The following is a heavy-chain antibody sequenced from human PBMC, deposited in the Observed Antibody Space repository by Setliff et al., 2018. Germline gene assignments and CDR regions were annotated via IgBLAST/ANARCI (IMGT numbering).Heavy chain of an antibody. D-gene: IGHD6-13*01. CDR3: ARVGSSSWYGGGFDI. CDR1: GGSLSSYY. Sequence: PSETLSLTCTVSGGSLSSYYWSWIRQPPGKGLEWIGHIYYSGTTNYNASLKNRVSISVGTSKNHFSLKLNSVTAADTAVYYCARVGSSSWYGGGFDIWGQGTMVTVSS. CDR2: IYYSGTT. J-gene: IGHJ3*02. V-gene: IGHV4-59*01.